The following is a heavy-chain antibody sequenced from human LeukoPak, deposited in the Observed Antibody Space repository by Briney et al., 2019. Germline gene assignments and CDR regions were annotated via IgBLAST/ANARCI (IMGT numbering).Heavy chain of an antibody. CDR3: ARHGSSSSRREFDP. V-gene: IGHV4-34*01. D-gene: IGHD6-6*01. J-gene: IGHJ5*02. Sequence: SETLSLTCAVYGGSFSGYYWSWIRQPPGKGLEWIGEINHSGSTNYNPPLKSRVTISVDTSKNQFSLKLSSVTAADTAVYYCARHGSSSSRREFDPWGQGTLVTVSS. CDR2: INHSGST. CDR1: GGSFSGYY.